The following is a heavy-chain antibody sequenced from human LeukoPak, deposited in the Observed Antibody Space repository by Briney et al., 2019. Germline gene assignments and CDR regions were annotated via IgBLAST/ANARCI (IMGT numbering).Heavy chain of an antibody. CDR1: GFTFSSYA. CDR2: ISGSGGST. V-gene: IGHV3-23*01. J-gene: IGHJ4*02. Sequence: GGSLRLSCAASGFTFSSYAMSWVRQAPGKGLEWVSAISGSGGSTYYADSVKGRFTISRDNSKNTLYLQMNSLRAEDTAVYYCAKGGGSHVAYNYFDYWGQGTLVTVSS. D-gene: IGHD1-26*01. CDR3: AKGGGSHVAYNYFDY.